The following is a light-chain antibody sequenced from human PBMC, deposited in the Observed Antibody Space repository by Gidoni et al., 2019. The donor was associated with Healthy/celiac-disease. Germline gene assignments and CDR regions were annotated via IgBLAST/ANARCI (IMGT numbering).Light chain of an antibody. Sequence: EIVLTQSPATLSLFPGEGATLSCRASQSVSSYLAWYQQKPGQAPRLLIYDASNRATGLPARCSGSGSGTDFTLTISSLEPEDFAFYYCQQRSNWPPSITFGQGTRLEIK. CDR3: QQRSNWPPSIT. V-gene: IGKV3-11*01. CDR2: DAS. CDR1: QSVSSY. J-gene: IGKJ5*01.